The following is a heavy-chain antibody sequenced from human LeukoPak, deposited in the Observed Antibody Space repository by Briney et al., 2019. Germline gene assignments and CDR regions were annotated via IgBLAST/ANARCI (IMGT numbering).Heavy chain of an antibody. J-gene: IGHJ4*02. Sequence: GRSLRLSCAASGFPFSDYGMYWVRQAPGKGLEWLAVISHDGNNKYYADSVKGRFTISRDNAKNSLYLQMNSLRAEDTAVYFCARVGALSSSWLLYWGQGTLVTVSS. D-gene: IGHD6-13*01. CDR1: GFPFSDYG. CDR3: ARVGALSSSWLLY. CDR2: ISHDGNNK. V-gene: IGHV3-30*03.